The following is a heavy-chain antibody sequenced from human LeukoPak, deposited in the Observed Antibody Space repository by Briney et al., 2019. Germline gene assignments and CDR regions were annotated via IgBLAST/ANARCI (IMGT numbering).Heavy chain of an antibody. J-gene: IGHJ4*02. Sequence: PSQTLSLTCTVSGGSISSGNYYWSWIRQPAGKGLEWIGRIYTSGSTNYNPSLKSRVTISVDTSKNQFSLNLSSVTAADTAVFYCARIYYYESSCPFDYWGQGTLVTVSS. CDR2: IYTSGST. D-gene: IGHD3-22*01. V-gene: IGHV4-61*02. CDR1: GGSISSGNYY. CDR3: ARIYYYESSCPFDY.